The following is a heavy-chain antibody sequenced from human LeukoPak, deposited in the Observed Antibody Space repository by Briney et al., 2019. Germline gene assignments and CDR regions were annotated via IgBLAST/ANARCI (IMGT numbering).Heavy chain of an antibody. J-gene: IGHJ6*03. CDR3: ARDVPLDFPDYTCSMDV. V-gene: IGHV4-61*02. CDR2: IYIRWRT. Sequence: SLSLTCTVSGGSISTGSYYWSWTRHPAGQGLKSFGRIYIRWRTNYNPSFKRRVTISMDTSTNQFSLNLSSVTAADTAVYYCARDVPLDFPDYTCSMDVGGKGTTVSVPS. CDR1: GGSISTGSYY. D-gene: IGHD3-3*01.